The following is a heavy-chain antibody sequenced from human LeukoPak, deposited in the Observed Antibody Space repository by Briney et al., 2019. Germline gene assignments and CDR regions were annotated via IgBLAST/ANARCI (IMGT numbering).Heavy chain of an antibody. CDR1: GGTFSSHA. CDR2: IIPIFGTA. D-gene: IGHD2-21*02. Sequence: ASVKVSCKASGGTFSSHAISWVRQAPGQGLEWMGGIIPIFGTANYAQKFQGRVTITADESTSTAYMELSSLRSEDTAVYYCAIPMSCGGDCYPFDYWGQGTLVTVSS. J-gene: IGHJ4*02. CDR3: AIPMSCGGDCYPFDY. V-gene: IGHV1-69*13.